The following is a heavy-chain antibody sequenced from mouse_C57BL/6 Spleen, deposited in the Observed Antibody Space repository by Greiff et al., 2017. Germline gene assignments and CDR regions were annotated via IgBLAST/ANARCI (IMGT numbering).Heavy chain of an antibody. V-gene: IGHV1-69*01. D-gene: IGHD1-1*01. Sequence: QVQLQQPGAELVMPGASVKLSCKASGYTFTSYWMHWVKQRPGQGLEWIGEIDPSDSYTNYNQKFKGKSTLTVDKSSSTAYMQLSSLTSEDSAVYYCARLDGSSPWFAYWGQGTLVTVSA. CDR2: IDPSDSYT. J-gene: IGHJ3*01. CDR3: ARLDGSSPWFAY. CDR1: GYTFTSYW.